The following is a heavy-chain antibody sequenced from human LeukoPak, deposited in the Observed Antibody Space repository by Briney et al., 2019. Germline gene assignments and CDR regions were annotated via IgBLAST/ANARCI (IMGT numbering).Heavy chain of an antibody. D-gene: IGHD2-15*01. CDR3: ARHLGYCSGGSCYLFDY. Sequence: PSETLSLTCTVSGGSISSSSYYWGWIRQPPGKGLEWIGSIYYSGSTYYNPSLKSRVTISVDTSKNQFSLKLSSVTAADTAVYYCARHLGYCSGGSCYLFDYWGQGTLVTVSS. J-gene: IGHJ4*02. CDR1: GGSISSSSYY. CDR2: IYYSGST. V-gene: IGHV4-39*01.